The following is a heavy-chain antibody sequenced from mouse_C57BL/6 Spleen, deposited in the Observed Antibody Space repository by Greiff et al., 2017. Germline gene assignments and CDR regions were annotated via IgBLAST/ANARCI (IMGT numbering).Heavy chain of an antibody. CDR1: GYTFTSYW. CDR2: IDPSDSYT. CDR3: ARKEDAMDY. Sequence: QVQLQQPGAELVMPGASVKLSCKASGYTFTSYWMHWVKQRPGQGLEWIGEIDPSDSYTNYNQKFKGKSTLTVDKSSSTAYMQLSSLTSEDSAVYYCARKEDAMDYWGQGTSVTVSS. J-gene: IGHJ4*01. V-gene: IGHV1-69*01.